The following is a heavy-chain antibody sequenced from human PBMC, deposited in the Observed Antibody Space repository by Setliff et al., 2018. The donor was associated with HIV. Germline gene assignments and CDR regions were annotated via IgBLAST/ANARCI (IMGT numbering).Heavy chain of an antibody. J-gene: IGHJ6*03. CDR2: INPSDNRT. CDR1: GYTFNNYY. D-gene: IGHD3-16*01. CDR3: ARDWGIGSLIPYYYMDV. V-gene: IGHV1-46*02. Sequence: ASVKVSCKASGYTFNNYYMHWVRQAPGQGLEWMGIINPSDNRTYYAQKFQGRVTMTRDTSTSSVYMELRSLRSEDTAVYYCARDWGIGSLIPYYYMDVWGKGTTVTVSS.